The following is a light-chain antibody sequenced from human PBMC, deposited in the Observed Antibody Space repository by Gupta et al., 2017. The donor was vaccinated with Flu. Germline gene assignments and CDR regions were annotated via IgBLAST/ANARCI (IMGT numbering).Light chain of an antibody. CDR2: EVS. J-gene: IGLJ3*02. Sequence: SALTQPAYVSVSPGQSITISCTGTSSDVGGYNYVSWYQQQPAKSPTLLLYEVSNPPSVVSDRFSGSKCGNTAFLSISGLQAEDEADDYCSSYKDSNSHEGVLGGGTKLTGL. CDR3: SSYKDSNSHEGV. V-gene: IGLV2-14*01. CDR1: SSDVGGYNY.